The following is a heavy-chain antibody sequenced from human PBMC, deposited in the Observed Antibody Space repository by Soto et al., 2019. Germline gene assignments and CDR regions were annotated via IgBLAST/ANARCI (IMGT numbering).Heavy chain of an antibody. CDR2: ISSSSSYT. CDR1: GFTFSDYY. D-gene: IGHD6-13*01. Sequence: QVQLVESGGGLVKPGGSLRLSCAASGFTFSDYYMSWIRQAPGKGPEWVPYISSSSSYTNYADSVKGRFTISRDNAKNSLYLQMNSLRAEDTAVYYCARTIAAAGGRRYFDLWGRGTLVTVSS. V-gene: IGHV3-11*05. CDR3: ARTIAAAGGRRYFDL. J-gene: IGHJ2*01.